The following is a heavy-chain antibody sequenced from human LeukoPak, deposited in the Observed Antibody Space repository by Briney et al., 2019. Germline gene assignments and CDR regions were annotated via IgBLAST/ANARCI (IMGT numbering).Heavy chain of an antibody. J-gene: IGHJ3*02. V-gene: IGHV1-2*06. Sequence: GASVKVSCKASGYTFTGYYMHWVRQAPGQGLEWMGRINPNSGGTNYAQKFQGRVTVTRDTSISTAYMELSRLRSDDTAVYYCARAVTDYDILTGYYLNAFDIWGQGTMVTVSS. CDR3: ARAVTDYDILTGYYLNAFDI. CDR2: INPNSGGT. D-gene: IGHD3-9*01. CDR1: GYTFTGYY.